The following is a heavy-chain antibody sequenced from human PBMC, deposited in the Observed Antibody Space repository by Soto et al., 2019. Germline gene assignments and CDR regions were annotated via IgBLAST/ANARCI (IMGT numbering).Heavy chain of an antibody. V-gene: IGHV3-74*01. D-gene: IGHD3-10*01. J-gene: IGHJ6*02. Sequence: GGSLRLSCAASGFTFSSYWMHWVRQAPGKGLVWVSRINSDGSSTSYADSVKGRFTISRDNAKNTLYLQMNSLRAEDTAVYYCARGPWFGSKRYYYYYGMDVWGQGTTVTVSS. CDR1: GFTFSSYW. CDR3: ARGPWFGSKRYYYYYGMDV. CDR2: INSDGSST.